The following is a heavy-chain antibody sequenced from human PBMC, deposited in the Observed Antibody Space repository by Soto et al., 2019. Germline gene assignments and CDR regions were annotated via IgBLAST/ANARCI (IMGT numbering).Heavy chain of an antibody. CDR2: IIPIFGTA. CDR3: ARDPHSSSSLYYYGMDV. D-gene: IGHD6-6*01. CDR1: GGTFSSYA. Sequence: QVPLVQSGAEVKKPGSSVKVSCKASGGTFSSYAISWVRQAPGQGLEWMGGIIPIFGTANYAQKFQGRVTITADESTSTAYMELSSLRSEDTAVYYCARDPHSSSSLYYYGMDVWGQGTTVTVSS. J-gene: IGHJ6*02. V-gene: IGHV1-69*01.